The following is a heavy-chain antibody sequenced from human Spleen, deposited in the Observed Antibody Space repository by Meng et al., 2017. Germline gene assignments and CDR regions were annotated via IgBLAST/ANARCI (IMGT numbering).Heavy chain of an antibody. Sequence: GESLKISCAASGFTFGTYGMHWVRQAPGKGLEWVGIISYDASNRYYADTVKGRFTVSRDNSKNTVFLQINSLRAEDTAVYYCARSPIDKYDLSALPLDYWGQGTLVTVSS. CDR2: ISYDASNR. J-gene: IGHJ4*02. CDR1: GFTFGTYG. D-gene: IGHD3-22*01. V-gene: IGHV3-30*03. CDR3: ARSPIDKYDLSALPLDY.